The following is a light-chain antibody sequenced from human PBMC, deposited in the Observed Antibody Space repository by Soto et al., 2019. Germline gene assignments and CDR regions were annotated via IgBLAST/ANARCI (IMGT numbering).Light chain of an antibody. CDR3: QSYDSSLSGWV. V-gene: IGLV1-40*01. CDR1: SSDIGAGYD. Sequence: QSVLTQPPSVSRAPGQRVTISCTGSSSDIGAGYDVHWYQQLPGTAPKLLIYGNSNRPSGVPDRFSGSKSGASASLAITGLQDEDEADYYCQSYDSSLSGWVFGGGTKLTVL. CDR2: GNS. J-gene: IGLJ3*02.